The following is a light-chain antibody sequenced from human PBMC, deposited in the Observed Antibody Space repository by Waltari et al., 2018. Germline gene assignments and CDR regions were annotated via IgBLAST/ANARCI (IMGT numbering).Light chain of an antibody. CDR3: GSYADSSTFL. CDR2: EVT. CDR1: SGAVGTLES. V-gene: IGLV2-8*01. J-gene: IGLJ2*01. Sequence: QSALTQPPSASGSPGQSVTIPCPGTSGAVGTLESVSCYQQYPGKPPKVLIYEVTKRPSGVPGRFSGSKSGNTASLTVSGLQAEDEASYYCGSYADSSTFLFGGGTKLTVL.